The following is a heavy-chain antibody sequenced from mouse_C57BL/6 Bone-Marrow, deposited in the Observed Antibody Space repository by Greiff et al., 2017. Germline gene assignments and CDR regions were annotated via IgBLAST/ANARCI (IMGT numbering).Heavy chain of an antibody. CDR3: AWKHGSSFYWYFDV. V-gene: IGHV5-17*01. J-gene: IGHJ1*03. Sequence: EVKLVESGGGLVKPGGSLKLSCAASGFTFSDYGMHWVRQAPEKGLEWVAYISSGSSTIYYAEPVKGRFTISRDHAKNTLFLQMTSLRSADTAMYYYAWKHGSSFYWYFDVWGTGTTVTVSS. CDR2: ISSGSSTI. D-gene: IGHD1-1*01. CDR1: GFTFSDYG.